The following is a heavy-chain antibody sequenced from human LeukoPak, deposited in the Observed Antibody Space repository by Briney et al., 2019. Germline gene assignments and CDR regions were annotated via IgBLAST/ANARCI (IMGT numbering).Heavy chain of an antibody. CDR2: IKQDGSEK. CDR1: GFTFSSYW. V-gene: IGHV3-7*04. J-gene: IGHJ6*03. D-gene: IGHD3-22*01. Sequence: GGSLRLSCAASGFTFSSYWMSWVRQAPGKGLEWVANIKQDGSEKYYVDSVKGRFTISRDNAKNCLYLQINSLRDEDTAVYYCARVASSGYYWGYYYYYMDVWGKGTTVTVSS. CDR3: ARVASSGYYWGYYYYYMDV.